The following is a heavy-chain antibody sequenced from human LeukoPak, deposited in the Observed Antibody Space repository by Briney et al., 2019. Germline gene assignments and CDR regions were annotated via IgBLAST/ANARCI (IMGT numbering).Heavy chain of an antibody. D-gene: IGHD5-12*01. V-gene: IGHV4-59*12. CDR3: AREGGVDVVATSALYFDY. Sequence: SETLSLTCTVSGGSISSYYWSWFRQPPGKGLEWIGHIYFTGTTNYNPSLQSRVTISIDTSKNQFSLKLSSVTAADTAVYYCAREGGVDVVATSALYFDYWGQGTLVTVSS. CDR1: GGSISSYY. CDR2: IYFTGTT. J-gene: IGHJ4*02.